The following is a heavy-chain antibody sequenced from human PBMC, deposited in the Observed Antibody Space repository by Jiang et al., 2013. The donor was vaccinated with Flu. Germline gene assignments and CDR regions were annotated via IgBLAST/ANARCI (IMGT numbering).Heavy chain of an antibody. CDR2: IDPSDSYT. CDR3: ARHSYSSSWFHDY. CDR1: GYIFTSHW. V-gene: IGHV5-10-1*01. D-gene: IGHD2-2*01. J-gene: IGHJ4*02. Sequence: KRRGSLRISCEGSGYIFTSHWISWVRQMPGKGLEWMGRIDPSDSYTDYSPSFQGHVTLSADKSTSTAYLQWSSLKASDTAMYYCARHSYSSSWFHDYWGQGTLVTVSS.